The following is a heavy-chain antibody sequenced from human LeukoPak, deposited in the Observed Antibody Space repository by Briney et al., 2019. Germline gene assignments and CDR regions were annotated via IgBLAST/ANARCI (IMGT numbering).Heavy chain of an antibody. V-gene: IGHV3-15*01. CDR1: VFSSSNGI. Sequence: GGSNSSCSAASVFSSSNGIGCLGRQAPGKGLEWVGRIKSKTDGGTTGYAAPVKGRFTISRHDSKNTLYLQMNSLKTEDTAVYYCTTVGFDDIFTGYFNVLDIWGQGTLVTVSS. J-gene: IGHJ4*01. CDR3: TTVGFDDIFTGYFNVLDI. CDR2: IKSKTDGGTT. D-gene: IGHD3-9*01.